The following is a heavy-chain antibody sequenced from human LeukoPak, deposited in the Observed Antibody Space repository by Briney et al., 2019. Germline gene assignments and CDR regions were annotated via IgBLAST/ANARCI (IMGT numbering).Heavy chain of an antibody. V-gene: IGHV3-30*02. CDR3: ARDHGVYSSSWYFDY. CDR1: GFTFSSYG. Sequence: GGSLRLSCAASGFTFSSYGMHWVRQAPGKGLEWVAFIRYDGSNKYYADSVKGRFTISRDNSKNTLYLQMNSLRAEDTAVYYCARDHGVYSSSWYFDYWGQGTLVTVSS. CDR2: IRYDGSNK. J-gene: IGHJ4*02. D-gene: IGHD6-13*01.